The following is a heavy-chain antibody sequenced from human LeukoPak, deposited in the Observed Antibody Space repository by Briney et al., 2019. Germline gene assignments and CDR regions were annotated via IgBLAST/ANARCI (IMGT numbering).Heavy chain of an antibody. CDR2: ISSSSSYI. D-gene: IGHD6-19*01. CDR1: GFTFSSYS. V-gene: IGHV3-21*01. CDR3: ARVGIAVAGNHLYNAFDI. J-gene: IGHJ3*02. Sequence: GGSLRLSCAASGFTFSSYSMNWVRQAPGKGLEWVSFISSSSSYIYYADSVKGRFTISRDNAKNSLYLQMNSLRAEDTAVYYCARVGIAVAGNHLYNAFDIWGQGTMVTVSS.